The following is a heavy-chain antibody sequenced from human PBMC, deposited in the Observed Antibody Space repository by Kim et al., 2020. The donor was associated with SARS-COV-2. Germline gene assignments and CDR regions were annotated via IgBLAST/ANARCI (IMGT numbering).Heavy chain of an antibody. V-gene: IGHV4-31*02. CDR3: ARDRGPYGMDV. CDR2: T. Sequence: TYYNPSLKSRVTISVDTSKNQFSLKLSSVTAADTAVYYCARDRGPYGMDVWGQGTTVTVSS. J-gene: IGHJ6*02. D-gene: IGHD3-10*01.